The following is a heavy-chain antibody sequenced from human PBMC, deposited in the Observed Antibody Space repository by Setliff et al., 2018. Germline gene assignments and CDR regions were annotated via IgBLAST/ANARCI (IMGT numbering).Heavy chain of an antibody. J-gene: IGHJ6*02. D-gene: IGHD2-15*01. CDR3: ARKKTVYWYYGMDV. CDR1: GGSFSGYY. Sequence: SETLSLTCAVYGGSFSGYYWSWIRQPPGKGLEWIGEINHSGSTNYNPSLKSRVTISVDTSRNQFSLKLSSVTAADTAVYYCARKKTVYWYYGMDVWGQGTTVTVSS. CDR2: INHSGST. V-gene: IGHV4-34*01.